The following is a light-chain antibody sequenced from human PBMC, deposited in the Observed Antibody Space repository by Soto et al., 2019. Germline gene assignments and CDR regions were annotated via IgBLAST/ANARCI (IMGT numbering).Light chain of an antibody. J-gene: IGKJ5*01. CDR3: XQYDNWPIT. V-gene: IGKV3-15*01. CDR2: GAS. Sequence: ERVMTQSPATLSVSPGERATLSCRASQSVSSNLAWYQQKPGQAPRLFIYGASTRATAIPPRFSGSGSGTEFTLTISSLQSEDFAVYYCXQYDNWPITFGQGTRLEIK. CDR1: QSVSSN.